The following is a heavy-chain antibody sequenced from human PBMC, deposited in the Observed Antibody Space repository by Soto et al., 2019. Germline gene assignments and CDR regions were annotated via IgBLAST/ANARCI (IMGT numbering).Heavy chain of an antibody. J-gene: IGHJ4*02. CDR2: ISVSSTYA. Sequence: QVQLLESGGGLVKPGGSLRLSCAASGFTFSDYYMSWIRQAPGKGLECVAYISVSSTYANYGDSVEGRFTISRDIAENSLFLQMNSLRADDTAVYYCARGVRYYSSEKPANFDYWGQGALVTVSS. CDR3: ARGVRYYSSEKPANFDY. D-gene: IGHD2-21*01. CDR1: GFTFSDYY. V-gene: IGHV3-11*05.